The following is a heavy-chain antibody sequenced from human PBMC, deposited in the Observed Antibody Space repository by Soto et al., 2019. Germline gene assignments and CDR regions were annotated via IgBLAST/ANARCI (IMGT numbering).Heavy chain of an antibody. CDR1: GGSISSGSYY. D-gene: IGHD3-16*01. Sequence: SETLSLTCTVSGGSISSGSYYWGWIRQPPGKGLQWIGSIYDSGRTYYNPSLKSRVTISVDTSKNQFSLNLSSMNAADPAVYFCASRRPTSLHYWGQGTLVTVSS. J-gene: IGHJ4*02. CDR3: ASRRPTSLHY. CDR2: IYDSGRT. V-gene: IGHV4-39*01.